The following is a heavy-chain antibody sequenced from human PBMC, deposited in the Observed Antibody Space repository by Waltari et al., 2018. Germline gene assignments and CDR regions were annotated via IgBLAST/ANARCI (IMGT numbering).Heavy chain of an antibody. Sequence: QVQLVQSGAEVKKSGASVKVSCKASGYTFTDSFIHWVRQAPGQGLEWMGRINPKSGDTSYAQRVQGRVTMTGDTSITTGYMELTGLRADDTATYYCARSGGGTTTFGVAEWGQGSLVTVSS. CDR2: INPKSGDT. D-gene: IGHD3-3*01. CDR1: GYTFTDSF. J-gene: IGHJ4*02. CDR3: ARSGGGTTTFGVAE. V-gene: IGHV1-2*06.